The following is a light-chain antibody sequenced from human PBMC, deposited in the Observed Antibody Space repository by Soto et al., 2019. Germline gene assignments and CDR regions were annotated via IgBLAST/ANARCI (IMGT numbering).Light chain of an antibody. J-gene: IGKJ2*01. CDR3: QHYDSSPPYT. Sequence: EIGLTQSPVTLSLSPGERATLSCRASRSFASSYLGWYQQKPGQAPRLLIYAASTRATGIPDRFSGSGSATDFTLTISRLEPEDSAVYYCQHYDSSPPYTFGQGTKVDIK. CDR2: AAS. V-gene: IGKV3-20*01. CDR1: RSFASSY.